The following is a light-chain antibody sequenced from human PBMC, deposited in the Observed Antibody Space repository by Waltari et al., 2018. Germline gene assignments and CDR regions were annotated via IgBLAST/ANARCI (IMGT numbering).Light chain of an antibody. CDR3: QVWDSDTAHVI. Sequence: SYDLTQPLSVSVALGQTATITCDGDKMGVRNVHWYQQRPGQAPVLVIYRDSNRPSGIPERLSGSNSGHTATLTISRAQAGDEADYFCQVWDSDTAHVIFGGGTKLTV. J-gene: IGLJ2*01. CDR1: KMGVRN. CDR2: RDS. V-gene: IGLV3-9*01.